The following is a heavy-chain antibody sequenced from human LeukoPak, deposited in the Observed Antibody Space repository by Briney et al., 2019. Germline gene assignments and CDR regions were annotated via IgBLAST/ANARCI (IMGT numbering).Heavy chain of an antibody. D-gene: IGHD6-19*01. CDR1: GDSVSSNSAA. V-gene: IGHV6-1*01. CDR2: TYYRSKWYN. J-gene: IGHJ5*02. Sequence: SQTLSLTCALSGDSVSSNSAASNWIRQSPSRGLEWQVRTYYRSKWYNDYAVSVKSRITINPDTSKTQFSLQLNSVTPEDTAVYYCAREVDARDSSGWRWFDPWGQGTLVTVSS. CDR3: AREVDARDSSGWRWFDP.